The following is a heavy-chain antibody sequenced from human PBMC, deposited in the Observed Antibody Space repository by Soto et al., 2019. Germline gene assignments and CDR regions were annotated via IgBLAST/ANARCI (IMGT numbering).Heavy chain of an antibody. J-gene: IGHJ6*02. CDR1: ARSISSSSYY. Sequence: SETLSLTCTVSARSISSSSYYWGWIRQPPGKGLEWIGSIYYSGYTYYNPSLKSRVTISVDTSKNQFSLKLSSVTAADTAVYYCARHNGPLYVGYYYDMDVWGQGTTVTVS. CDR3: ARHNGPLYVGYYYDMDV. CDR2: IYYSGYT. V-gene: IGHV4-39*01. D-gene: IGHD3-16*01.